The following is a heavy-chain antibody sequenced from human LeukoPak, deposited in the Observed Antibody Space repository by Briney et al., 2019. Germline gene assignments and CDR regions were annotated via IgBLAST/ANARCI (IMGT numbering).Heavy chain of an antibody. CDR3: ARPFFQPGYYYYMDV. CDR1: GGSISSGSYY. J-gene: IGHJ6*03. D-gene: IGHD1-14*01. CDR2: IYTSGST. Sequence: SETLSLTCTVSGGSISSGSYYWSWIRQPAGKGLEWIGRIYTSGSTNYNPSLKSRVTISVDTSKNQFSLKLSSVTAADTAVYYCARPFFQPGYYYYMDVWGKGTTVTVSS. V-gene: IGHV4-61*02.